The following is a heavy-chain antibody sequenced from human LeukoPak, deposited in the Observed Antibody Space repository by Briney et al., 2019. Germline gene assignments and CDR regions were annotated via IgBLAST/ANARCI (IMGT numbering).Heavy chain of an antibody. J-gene: IGHJ4*02. CDR2: INHSGST. CDR1: GGSFSGYY. V-gene: IGHV4-34*01. CDR3: ARVAVAGPYYFDY. D-gene: IGHD6-19*01. Sequence: PSETLSLTCAVYGGSFSGYYWSWIRQPPGKGLEWIGEINHSGSTYYNPSLKSRVTISVDRSKNQFSLKLSSVTAADTAVYYCARVAVAGPYYFDYWGQGTLVTVSS.